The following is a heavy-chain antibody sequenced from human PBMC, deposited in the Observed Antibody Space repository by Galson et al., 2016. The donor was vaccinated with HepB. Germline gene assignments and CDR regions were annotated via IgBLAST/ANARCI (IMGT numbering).Heavy chain of an antibody. V-gene: IGHV4-4*02. CDR1: GDSINRSNW. CDR3: ARTGLRRDGVVVMRYFDY. J-gene: IGHJ4*02. CDR2: IYHSGST. Sequence: SETLSLTCAVSGDSINRSNWWNWVRQPPGKGLEWIGEIYHSGSTNYKPSLTSRVSISVDKSKNQFSLKLTSVTAADTAVYYCARTGLRRDGVVVMRYFDYWGQGTLVTVSS. D-gene: IGHD3-22*01.